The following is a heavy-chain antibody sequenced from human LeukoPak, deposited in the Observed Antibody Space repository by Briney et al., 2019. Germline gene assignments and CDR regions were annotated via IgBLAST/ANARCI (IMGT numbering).Heavy chain of an antibody. D-gene: IGHD6-19*01. J-gene: IGHJ4*02. CDR2: ISNSGSYT. CDR1: GFTFRSYV. CDR3: ARSRGAGPGAYFDY. Sequence: GGSLRPSCAASGFTFRSYVMNWVRQAPGKGLEWVSYISNSGSYTNYADSVKGRFTISRDNAKNSLYLQMNSLRAEDTAVYYCARSRGAGPGAYFDYWGQGTLITVSS. V-gene: IGHV3-21*05.